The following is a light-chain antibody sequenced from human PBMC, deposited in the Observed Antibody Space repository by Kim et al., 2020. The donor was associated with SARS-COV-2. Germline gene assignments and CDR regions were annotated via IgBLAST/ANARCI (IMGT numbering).Light chain of an antibody. CDR1: SGHSSYA. Sequence: QLVLTQSPSASASLGASVKLTCTLSSGHSSYAIAWLQQQPEKGPRYLMKLNSDGSHSRGDGIPDRFSGSSSGAERYLTISSLQSEDEADYYCQTWGTGIQVFGGGTQLTVL. J-gene: IGLJ2*01. V-gene: IGLV4-69*01. CDR2: LNSDGSH. CDR3: QTWGTGIQV.